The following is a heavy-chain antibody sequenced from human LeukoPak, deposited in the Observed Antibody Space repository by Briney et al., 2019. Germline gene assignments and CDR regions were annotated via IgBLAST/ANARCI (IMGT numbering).Heavy chain of an antibody. Sequence: PSETLSLTCTVSGGSISSSSYYWGWIRQPPGKGLEWIGSIYYSGSTYYNPSLKSRVTISVDTSKNQFSLKLSSVTAADTAVYYCARQPSSGTDAFDIWGQGTMVTVSS. V-gene: IGHV4-39*01. J-gene: IGHJ3*02. CDR3: ARQPSSGTDAFDI. CDR1: GGSISSSSYY. CDR2: IYYSGST. D-gene: IGHD6-25*01.